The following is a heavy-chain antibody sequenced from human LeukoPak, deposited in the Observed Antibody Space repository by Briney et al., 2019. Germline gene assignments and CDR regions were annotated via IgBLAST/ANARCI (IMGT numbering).Heavy chain of an antibody. CDR1: GYTFTGYY. CDR3: ARGSFSADAPLVLDYFHH. Sequence: GASVKVSCKASGYTFTGYYIHWVRQAPGGRREWMGWINPNSGGTNYAQKFQGRVTMTRDTSISTAYMELSRLKSDDTAVYYCARGSFSADAPLVLDYFHHWGQGTLVTVSS. CDR2: INPNSGGT. V-gene: IGHV1-2*02. J-gene: IGHJ1*01. D-gene: IGHD5-18*01.